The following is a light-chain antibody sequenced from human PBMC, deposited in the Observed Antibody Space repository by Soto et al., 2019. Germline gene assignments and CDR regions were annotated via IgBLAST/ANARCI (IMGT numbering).Light chain of an antibody. CDR1: QDIAIY. J-gene: IGKJ4*01. CDR3: QQLRMYPST. V-gene: IGKV1-9*01. Sequence: IQLTQSPSSLSASVGDRVTITCRASQDIAIYLAWYQQKPGEAPKLLIYAASTLYGGVTSRFSGSGSGTDFALTITSLQAEDFATYYCQQLRMYPSTFGGGTKVESK. CDR2: AAS.